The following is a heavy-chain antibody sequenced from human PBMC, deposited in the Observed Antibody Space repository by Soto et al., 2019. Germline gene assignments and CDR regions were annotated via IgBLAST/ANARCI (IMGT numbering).Heavy chain of an antibody. V-gene: IGHV4-34*01. J-gene: IGHJ4*02. CDR1: GGSFSGYY. Sequence: SETLSLTCAVYGGSFSGYYWSWIRQPPGKGLEWIGEINHSGSTNYNPSLKSRVTISVDTSKNQFSLKLSSVTAADTAVYYCARGRAYSYGLCYYYWGQGTLVTVS. CDR2: INHSGST. CDR3: ARGRAYSYGLCYYY. D-gene: IGHD5-18*01.